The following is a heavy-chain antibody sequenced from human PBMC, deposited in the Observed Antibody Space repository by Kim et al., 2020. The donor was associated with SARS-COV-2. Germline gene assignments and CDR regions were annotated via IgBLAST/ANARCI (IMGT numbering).Heavy chain of an antibody. V-gene: IGHV3-30*07. CDR3: ARDTEDCSSTSCYVDY. Sequence: DSVKGRFPICRDNSKNPLYLQMTSLRAEYPAVYYCARDTEDCSSTSCYVDYWGQGTLVTVSS. J-gene: IGHJ4*02. D-gene: IGHD2-2*01.